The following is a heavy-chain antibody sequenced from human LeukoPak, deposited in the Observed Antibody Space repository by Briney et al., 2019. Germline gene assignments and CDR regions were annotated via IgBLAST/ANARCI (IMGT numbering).Heavy chain of an antibody. J-gene: IGHJ1*01. CDR3: ARDKAVTTEVTQHFQH. CDR1: GYTFTSYD. D-gene: IGHD4-23*01. V-gene: IGHV1-8*03. Sequence: ASVKVSCKASGYTFTSYDINWVRQATGQGLEWMGWMNPNSGNTGYAQKFQGRVTITRNTSISTAYMELSGLRSEDTAVYYCARDKAVTTEVTQHFQHWGQGTLVTVSS. CDR2: MNPNSGNT.